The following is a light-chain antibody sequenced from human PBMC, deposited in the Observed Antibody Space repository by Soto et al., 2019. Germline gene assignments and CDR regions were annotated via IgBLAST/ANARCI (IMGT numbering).Light chain of an antibody. CDR3: QQYYDYAWT. J-gene: IGKJ1*01. Sequence: DVQMTQSPSTLSASVGDRVPITCRASPNIGDWLAWFQQKPGRAPKLLIYKASNLESGVPSTFSGSAAGTESTLTSSSLQPADSATYYCQQYYDYAWTFGQGTKVDIK. CDR1: PNIGDW. V-gene: IGKV1-5*03. CDR2: KAS.